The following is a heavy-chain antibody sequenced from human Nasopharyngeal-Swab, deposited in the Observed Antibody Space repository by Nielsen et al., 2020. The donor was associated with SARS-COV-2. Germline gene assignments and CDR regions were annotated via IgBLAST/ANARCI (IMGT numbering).Heavy chain of an antibody. V-gene: IGHV3-7*01. CDR3: ARDDDFRSGYSNGMDV. D-gene: IGHD3-3*01. Sequence: GGSLRLSCAASGFTFSSYWMSWVRQAPGKGLEWVANIKQDGSEKYYVDSVKGRFTISRDNAKNSLYLQMNSLRAEDTAVYYCARDDDFRSGYSNGMDVWGQGTTVTVSS. CDR1: GFTFSSYW. CDR2: IKQDGSEK. J-gene: IGHJ6*02.